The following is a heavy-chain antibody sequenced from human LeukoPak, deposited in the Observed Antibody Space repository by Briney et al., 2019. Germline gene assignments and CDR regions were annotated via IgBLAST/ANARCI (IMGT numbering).Heavy chain of an antibody. J-gene: IGHJ6*03. D-gene: IGHD3-3*01. CDR2: IRSKAYGGTT. CDR3: TRLMLDDFWSGYSDYYYYYYMDV. Sequence: GGSLRLSCTASGFTFGDYVMNWVRQAPGKGLEWVGFIRSKAYGGTTEYAASVKGRFTISRDDSKSSAYLQMNSLKTEDTAVYYCTRLMLDDFWSGYSDYYYYYYMDVWGKGTTVTVSS. V-gene: IGHV3-49*04. CDR1: GFTFGDYV.